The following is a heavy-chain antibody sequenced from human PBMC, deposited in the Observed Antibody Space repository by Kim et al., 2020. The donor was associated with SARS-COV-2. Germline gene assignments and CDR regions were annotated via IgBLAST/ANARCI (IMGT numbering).Heavy chain of an antibody. V-gene: IGHV1-69*02. J-gene: IGHJ4*02. Sequence: SPGRVTITADKTTSTAYMGLSSLRSEDTAVYYCARQAWGIAVAGTDFDYWGQGTLVTVSS. D-gene: IGHD6-19*01. CDR3: ARQAWGIAVAGTDFDY.